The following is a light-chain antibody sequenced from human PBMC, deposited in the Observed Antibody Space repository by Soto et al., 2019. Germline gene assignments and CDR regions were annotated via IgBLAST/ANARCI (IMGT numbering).Light chain of an antibody. J-gene: IGKJ1*01. CDR1: QSVSGSD. Sequence: EVVLTQSPGTLSLSPGERATLSCRASQSVSGSDLAWYQQKPGQAPRLLISGASSRATGVPDRFSGGGSGTEFTLTITSLQSEDFAVYYCHQYNGWPRTFGQGTKVDIK. V-gene: IGKV3-20*01. CDR2: GAS. CDR3: HQYNGWPRT.